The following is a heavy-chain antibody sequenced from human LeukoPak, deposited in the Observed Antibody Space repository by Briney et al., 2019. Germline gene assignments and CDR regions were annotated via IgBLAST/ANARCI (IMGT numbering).Heavy chain of an antibody. CDR1: GYSISSGHY. V-gene: IGHV4-38-2*02. CDR2: IYHSGNT. J-gene: IGHJ5*02. D-gene: IGHD6-19*01. CDR3: ARGGAPYSSGWFNWFDP. Sequence: SETLSLTCTASGYSISSGHYWGYIRQPPGKGLEWIGSIYHSGNTYYNASLKSRVTLSVDTSKNQFSLKLTSVTAADTAVYYCARGGAPYSSGWFNWFDPWGQGALVTVSS.